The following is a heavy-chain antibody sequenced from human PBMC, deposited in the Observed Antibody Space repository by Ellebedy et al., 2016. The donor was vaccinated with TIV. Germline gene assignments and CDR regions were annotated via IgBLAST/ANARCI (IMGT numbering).Heavy chain of an antibody. V-gene: IGHV3-23*01. CDR1: GFTFSNYD. CDR3: AKPMGPGGRFDAFDI. CDR2: ITGIGTST. Sequence: GESLKISXAASGFTFSNYDMSWVRQAPGKGLEWVSAITGIGTSTYYADSVKGRFTISRENSKNTPSLQMNSPRADDTAIYYCAKPMGPGGRFDAFDIWGQGTPVPVSS. D-gene: IGHD3-16*01. J-gene: IGHJ3*02.